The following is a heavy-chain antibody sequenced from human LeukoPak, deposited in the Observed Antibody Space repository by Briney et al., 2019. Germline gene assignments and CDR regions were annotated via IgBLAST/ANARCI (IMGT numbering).Heavy chain of an antibody. CDR3: ARDFFAFGGVIALLDY. J-gene: IGHJ4*02. CDR1: GFTFDDYA. CDR2: IKLDGSEK. Sequence: PGGSLRLSCAASGFTFDDYAMHWVRQAPGKGLEWVANIKLDGSEKYYVDSVKGRFTISRDNAKKSLYLQMNSLRDEDTAVYYCARDFFAFGGVIALLDYWGQGTLVTVSS. D-gene: IGHD3-16*02. V-gene: IGHV3-7*01.